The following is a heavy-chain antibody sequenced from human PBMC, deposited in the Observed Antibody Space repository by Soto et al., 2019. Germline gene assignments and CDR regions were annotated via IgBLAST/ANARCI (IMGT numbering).Heavy chain of an antibody. V-gene: IGHV3-23*01. CDR3: AKDSTMVRGVILEYFDY. Sequence: GGSLRLSCAASGFTFSSYAMSWVRQAPGKGLEWVSVISGSGGSTYYADSVKGRFTISRDNSKNTLYLQMNSLRAEDTAVYYCAKDSTMVRGVILEYFDYWGQGTLVTAPQ. D-gene: IGHD3-10*01. CDR2: ISGSGGST. CDR1: GFTFSSYA. J-gene: IGHJ4*02.